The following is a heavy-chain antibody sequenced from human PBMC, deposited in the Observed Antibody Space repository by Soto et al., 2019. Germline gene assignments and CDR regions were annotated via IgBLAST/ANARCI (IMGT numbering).Heavy chain of an antibody. J-gene: IGHJ3*02. Sequence: SETLSLTCTVSGGSISSSSYYWGWIRPPPGKGLEWIGSIYYSGSTYYNPSLKSRVTISVDTSKNQFSLKLSSVTAADTAVYYCARPGYSYGLFAFDIWGQGTMVTVSS. CDR3: ARPGYSYGLFAFDI. V-gene: IGHV4-39*01. D-gene: IGHD5-18*01. CDR1: GGSISSSSYY. CDR2: IYYSGST.